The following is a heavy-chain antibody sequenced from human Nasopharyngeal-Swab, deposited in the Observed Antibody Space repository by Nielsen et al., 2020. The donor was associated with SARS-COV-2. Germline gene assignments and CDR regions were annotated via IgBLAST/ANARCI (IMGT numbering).Heavy chain of an antibody. CDR2: IYYSGST. Sequence: SETLSLTCTVSGGSISSYYWSWIRQPPGKGLEWIGYIYYSGSTNYNPSLKSRVTISVDTSKNQFSLKLSSVTAADTAVYYCAREAYLKPFDYWGQGTLVTVSS. D-gene: IGHD2-21*01. CDR3: AREAYLKPFDY. V-gene: IGHV4-59*12. CDR1: GGSISSYY. J-gene: IGHJ4*02.